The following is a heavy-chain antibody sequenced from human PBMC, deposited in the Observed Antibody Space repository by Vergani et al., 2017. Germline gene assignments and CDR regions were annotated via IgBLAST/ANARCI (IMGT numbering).Heavy chain of an antibody. CDR2: ISGSGGST. Sequence: EVQLLESGGGLVQPGGSLRLSCAASGFTFSSYAMSWVRQAPGKGLEWVSAISGSGGSTYYADSVKGRFTISRDNSKNTLYLQMNSLRAEDTAVYYCAKVGRGDYLYYYYGMDVWGQGTTVTVSS. CDR1: GFTFSSYA. D-gene: IGHD4-17*01. J-gene: IGHJ6*02. CDR3: AKVGRGDYLYYYYGMDV. V-gene: IGHV3-23*01.